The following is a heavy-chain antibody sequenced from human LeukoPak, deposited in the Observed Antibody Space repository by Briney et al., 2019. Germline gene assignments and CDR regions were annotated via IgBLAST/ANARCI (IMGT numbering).Heavy chain of an antibody. CDR1: GGSISSSSYY. CDR2: IYYNGNTY. D-gene: IGHD3-10*01. J-gene: IGHJ4*02. CDR3: ARTSLWFGELLVDY. Sequence: PSETLSLTCTVSGGSISSSSYYWGWIRQPPGKGLEWIGTIYYNGNTYYYNPSLKSRVTISVDTSKNQFSLKLSSVTAADTAVYYCARTSLWFGELLVDYWGQGTLVTVSS. V-gene: IGHV4-39*01.